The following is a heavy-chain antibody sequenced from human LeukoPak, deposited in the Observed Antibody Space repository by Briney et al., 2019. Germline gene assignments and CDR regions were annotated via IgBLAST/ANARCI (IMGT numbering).Heavy chain of an antibody. CDR1: GGSFSGYY. J-gene: IGHJ4*02. Sequence: PSETLSLTCAVYGGSFSGYYWSWIRQPPGKGLEWIGEINHSGSTNYNPSLKSRVTISVDTSKNQFSLKLSSVTAAETAVYYCARGLGARDYWGQGTQVTVSS. CDR3: ARGLGARDY. D-gene: IGHD1-26*01. V-gene: IGHV4-34*01. CDR2: INHSGST.